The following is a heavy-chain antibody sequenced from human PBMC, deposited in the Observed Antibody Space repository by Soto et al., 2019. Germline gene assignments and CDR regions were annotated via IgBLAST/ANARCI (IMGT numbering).Heavy chain of an antibody. J-gene: IGHJ4*02. CDR2: ISAYNGNT. Sequence: VASVKVSCKASGYTFTSYGISWVRQAPGQGLEWMGWISAYNGNTNYAQKLQGRVTMTTDTSTSTAYMELRSLRSGDTAVYYCARYPPTIASAGREDYWGQGTLVTVPQ. CDR3: ARYPPTIASAGREDY. CDR1: GYTFTSYG. V-gene: IGHV1-18*01. D-gene: IGHD6-13*01.